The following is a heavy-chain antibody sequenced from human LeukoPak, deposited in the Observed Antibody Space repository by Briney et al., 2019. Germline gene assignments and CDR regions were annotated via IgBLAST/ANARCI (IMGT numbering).Heavy chain of an antibody. D-gene: IGHD2-15*01. CDR1: GFTFSDYY. CDR3: ATDRWGVVYLDY. Sequence: GESLRLSRAASGFTFSDYYMSWIRQAPGKGLEWVSYISSSGTTIYYADSVKGRFTISRDNAKNSLYLQMNSLRAEDTAAYYCATDRWGVVYLDYWGQGTLVTVSS. CDR2: ISSSGTTI. J-gene: IGHJ4*02. V-gene: IGHV3-11*04.